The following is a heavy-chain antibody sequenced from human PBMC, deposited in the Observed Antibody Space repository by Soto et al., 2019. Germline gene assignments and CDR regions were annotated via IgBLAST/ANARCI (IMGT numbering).Heavy chain of an antibody. V-gene: IGHV3-7*03. Sequence: EVQLVESGGGLVQPGGSLRLSCAASGFTFSSYWMSWVRQAPGKGLEGVAKIKQDGSEKYNVDSVKGRFTISRDNAKNSLYLQMNSLRAEDTAVYYCARDAKGVLRYFDWLNYYGMDVWGQGTTVTVSS. J-gene: IGHJ6*02. CDR3: ARDAKGVLRYFDWLNYYGMDV. CDR1: GFTFSSYW. CDR2: IKQDGSEK. D-gene: IGHD3-9*01.